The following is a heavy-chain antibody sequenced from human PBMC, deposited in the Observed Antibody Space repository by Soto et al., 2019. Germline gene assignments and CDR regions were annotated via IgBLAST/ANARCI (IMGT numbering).Heavy chain of an antibody. V-gene: IGHV1-3*01. CDR1: GYTFTSYA. CDR3: ARDSSGFSPYYFDY. J-gene: IGHJ4*02. D-gene: IGHD6-19*01. Sequence: ASVKVSCKASGYTFTSYAMHWVRQAPGQRLEWMGWINAGNGNTKYSQKFQGRVTITRDTSTSTAYMELRSLESDDTAVYYCARDSSGFSPYYFDYWGQGTLVTVSS. CDR2: INAGNGNT.